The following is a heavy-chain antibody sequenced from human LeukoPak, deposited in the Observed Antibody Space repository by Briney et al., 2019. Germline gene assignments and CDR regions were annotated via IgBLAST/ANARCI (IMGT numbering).Heavy chain of an antibody. D-gene: IGHD6-19*01. Sequence: GGSLRLSCTASRITFGDYTMSWFRRAPGKGLEWVGFIRSKAYGGTTEYVASVKDRFTISRDDSKSIVYLQMNSLKIGDTAVYYCATVRQWLLHWGQGTLVTVSS. CDR1: RITFGDYT. J-gene: IGHJ4*02. CDR2: IRSKAYGGTT. CDR3: ATVRQWLLH. V-gene: IGHV3-49*03.